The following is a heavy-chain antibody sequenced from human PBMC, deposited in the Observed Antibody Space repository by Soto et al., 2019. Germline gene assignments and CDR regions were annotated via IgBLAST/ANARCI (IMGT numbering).Heavy chain of an antibody. CDR2: ISAHNGNT. V-gene: IGHV1-18*01. J-gene: IGHJ4*02. Sequence: QVHLVQSGAEVKKPGASVKVSCKGSGYAFTTYGITWVRQAPGQGLEWMGWISAHNGNTNYAQKLQGRVTVTRDTSTSTAYMELRSLRSDDTAVYYWARGRDVDYWGQGALVTVSS. CDR3: ARGRDVDY. CDR1: GYAFTTYG.